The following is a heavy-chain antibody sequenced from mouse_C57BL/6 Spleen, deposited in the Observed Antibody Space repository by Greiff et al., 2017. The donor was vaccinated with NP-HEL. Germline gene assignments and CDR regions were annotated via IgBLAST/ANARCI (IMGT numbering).Heavy chain of an antibody. D-gene: IGHD3-2*02. Sequence: EVKVVESEGGLVQPGSSMKLSCTASGFTFSDYYMAWVRQVPEKGLEWVANINYDGSSTYYLDSLKSRFIISRDNAKNILYLQMSRLKSEDTATYYCARELRKGYYAMDYWGQGTSVTVSS. CDR1: GFTFSDYY. CDR3: ARELRKGYYAMDY. CDR2: INYDGSST. J-gene: IGHJ4*01. V-gene: IGHV5-16*01.